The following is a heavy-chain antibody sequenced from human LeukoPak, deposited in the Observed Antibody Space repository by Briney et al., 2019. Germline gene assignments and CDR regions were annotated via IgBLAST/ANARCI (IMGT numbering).Heavy chain of an antibody. V-gene: IGHV3-23*01. J-gene: IGHJ4*02. CDR3: AKGRSGTYYFDY. D-gene: IGHD1-26*01. CDR1: GFTFSSYT. Sequence: PGGSLRLSCAASGFTFSSYTMSWVRQAPGKGLEWVSATSDSGAGTFYADSVKGRFTISRDNSRNTLYLQMNSLRAEDTAIYYCAKGRSGTYYFDYWGQGTLVTVSS. CDR2: TSDSGAGT.